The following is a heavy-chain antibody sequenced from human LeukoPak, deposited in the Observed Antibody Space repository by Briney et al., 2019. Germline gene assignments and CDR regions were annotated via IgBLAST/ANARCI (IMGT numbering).Heavy chain of an antibody. V-gene: IGHV3-11*04. CDR2: ISSSGSTI. CDR1: GFTFSDYY. Sequence: PGGSLRLSCAASGFTFSDYYMSWSRQAPGKGLEWVSYISSSGSTIYYADSVKGRFTISRDNAKNSLYLQMNSLRAEDTAVYYCARDLAYDYVWGSYRYGDYYYMDVWGKGTTVTVSS. CDR3: ARDLAYDYVWGSYRYGDYYYMDV. J-gene: IGHJ6*03. D-gene: IGHD3-16*02.